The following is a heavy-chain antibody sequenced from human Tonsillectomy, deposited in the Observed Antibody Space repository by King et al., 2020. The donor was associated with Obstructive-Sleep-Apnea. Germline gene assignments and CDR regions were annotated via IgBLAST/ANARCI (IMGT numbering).Heavy chain of an antibody. J-gene: IGHJ4*02. D-gene: IGHD6-19*01. CDR2: ISGSGGSA. CDR1: GFTFSSYA. Sequence: VQLVESGGGLVQPGGSLRLSCAASGFTFSSYAMSWVRQAPGKGLEWVSVISGSGGSAYYANSVKGRFTITRDNSKTTLYLQMNSLRPEDTAVYYCAKARQPYVSGEDYFDYWGQGTLVTVSS. CDR3: AKARQPYVSGEDYFDY. V-gene: IGHV3-23*04.